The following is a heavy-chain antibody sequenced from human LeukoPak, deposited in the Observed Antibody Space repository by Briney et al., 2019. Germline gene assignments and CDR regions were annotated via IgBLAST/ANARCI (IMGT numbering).Heavy chain of an antibody. CDR3: ARDLPYGDYAGSYYYMDV. CDR2: IYHSGST. CDR1: GYSISSGYY. Sequence: NPSETLSLTCTVSGYSISSGYYWGWIRQPPGKGLEWIGSIYHSGSTYYNPSLKSRVTISVDTSKNQFSLKLSSVAAADTAVYYCARDLPYGDYAGSYYYMDVWGKGTTVTVSS. D-gene: IGHD4-17*01. J-gene: IGHJ6*03. V-gene: IGHV4-38-2*02.